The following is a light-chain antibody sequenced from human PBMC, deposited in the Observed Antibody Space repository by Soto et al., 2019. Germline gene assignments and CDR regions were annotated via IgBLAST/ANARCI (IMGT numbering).Light chain of an antibody. CDR3: SSYAGTYDYVL. J-gene: IGLJ2*01. Sequence: HSALTQPPSASGSPGQSVTISCTGTSRDVGGYNYVSWYQQHPGKVPKVMIYEINKRPSGVPDRFSGSKSGNTASLTVSGLQAEDEATYYCSSYAGTYDYVLFGGGTKLTVL. CDR2: EIN. V-gene: IGLV2-8*01. CDR1: SRDVGGYNY.